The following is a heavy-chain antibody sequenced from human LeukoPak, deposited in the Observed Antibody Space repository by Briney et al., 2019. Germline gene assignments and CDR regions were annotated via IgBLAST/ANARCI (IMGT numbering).Heavy chain of an antibody. V-gene: IGHV5-51*01. J-gene: IGHJ6*03. CDR1: GYSFTSYW. D-gene: IGHD1-26*01. Sequence: GESLKISCKGSGYSFTSYWIGWVRPVPGKGLEGMGIIYPGDSYTRYSPSFQGQVTISADKSISTAYLQWSSLKASDPAMYYCARQAGPGKGARSYYYYMDVWGKGTTVTVSS. CDR3: ARQAGPGKGARSYYYYMDV. CDR2: IYPGDSYT.